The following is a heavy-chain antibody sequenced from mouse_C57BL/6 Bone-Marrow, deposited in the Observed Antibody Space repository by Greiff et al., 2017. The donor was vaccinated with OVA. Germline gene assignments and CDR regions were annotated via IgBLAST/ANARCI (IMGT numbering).Heavy chain of an antibody. V-gene: IGHV1-72*01. CDR3: ARGRLIFYYDYDGFAY. CDR2: IDPNSGGT. Sequence: QVQLKQPGAELVKPGASVKLSCKASGYTFTSYWMHWVKQRPGRGLEWIGRIDPNSGGTKYNEKFKSKATLTVDKPSSTAYMQLSSLTSEDSAVYYCARGRLIFYYDYDGFAYWGQGTLVTVSA. D-gene: IGHD2-4*01. J-gene: IGHJ3*01. CDR1: GYTFTSYW.